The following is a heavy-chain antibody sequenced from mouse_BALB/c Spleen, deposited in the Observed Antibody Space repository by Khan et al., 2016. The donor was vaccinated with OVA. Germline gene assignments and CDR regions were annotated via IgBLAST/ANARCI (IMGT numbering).Heavy chain of an antibody. V-gene: IGHV9-4*02. CDR3: AGGGAAYYRNDGGAMEY. D-gene: IGHD2-14*01. J-gene: IGHJ4*01. Sequence: QIQLVQSGPELKKPGETVRISCKASGYTFTTAGIQWVQKMPGKGLKWIGWINTHSGVPKYAEDFKGRFAFSLEISVNTAYLQITNLKNEDTATXFGAGGGAAYYRNDGGAMEYWGQGTLVTVSS. CDR2: INTHSGVP. CDR1: GYTFTTAG.